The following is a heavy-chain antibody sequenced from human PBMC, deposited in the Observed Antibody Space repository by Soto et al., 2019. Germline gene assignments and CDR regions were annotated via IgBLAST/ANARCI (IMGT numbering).Heavy chain of an antibody. D-gene: IGHD6-6*01. V-gene: IGHV4-34*01. J-gene: IGHJ4*02. Sequence: SETLSLTCAVYGGSFSGYYWSWIRQPPGKGLEWIGEINHSGSTNYNPSLKSRVTISVDTSKNQLSLTLNSVTAADTGVYYCARIIPSLAGRPGHFDSWGQGTLVTVSS. CDR1: GGSFSGYY. CDR2: INHSGST. CDR3: ARIIPSLAGRPGHFDS.